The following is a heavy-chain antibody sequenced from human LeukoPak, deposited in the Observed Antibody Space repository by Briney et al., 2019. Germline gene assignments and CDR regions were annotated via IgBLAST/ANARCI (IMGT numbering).Heavy chain of an antibody. D-gene: IGHD4-17*01. CDR3: ARATRDDFGDVHDAFDV. CDR2: IKEDGSKK. CDR1: GFTFSLYW. Sequence: GGSLRLSCATSGFTFSLYWMNWVRQAPGKGLEWVANIKEDGSKKYYVESVKGRFTISRDNAKNSVFLRMNTLRADDTAIYYCARATRDDFGDVHDAFDVWGQGTMVAVSS. V-gene: IGHV3-7*01. J-gene: IGHJ3*01.